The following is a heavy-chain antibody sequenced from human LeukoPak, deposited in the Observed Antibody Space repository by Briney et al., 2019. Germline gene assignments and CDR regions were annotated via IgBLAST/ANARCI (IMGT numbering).Heavy chain of an antibody. Sequence: GGSLRLSCAASGLTFSSYAMTWVRQAPGKGLEWVSRINSDGSSTSYADSVKGRFTISRDNAKNTLYLQMNSLRAEDTAVYYCARDLYYYDSSAHTSGDYWGQGTLVTVSS. V-gene: IGHV3-74*01. J-gene: IGHJ4*02. CDR2: INSDGSST. CDR1: GLTFSSYA. CDR3: ARDLYYYDSSAHTSGDY. D-gene: IGHD3-22*01.